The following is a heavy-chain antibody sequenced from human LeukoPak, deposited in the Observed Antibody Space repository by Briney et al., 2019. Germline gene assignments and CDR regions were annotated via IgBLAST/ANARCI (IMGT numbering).Heavy chain of an antibody. V-gene: IGHV4-38-2*02. Sequence: PSETLSLTCTVSGYSISSGYYWGWIRQPRGKGLEWIGSIYHSGSTYYNPSLKSRVTISVDTSKNQFSLKLSSVTAADTAVYYCARGTEYSSSWYATHDAFDIWGQGTMVTVSS. D-gene: IGHD6-13*01. CDR3: ARGTEYSSSWYATHDAFDI. CDR2: IYHSGST. CDR1: GYSISSGYY. J-gene: IGHJ3*02.